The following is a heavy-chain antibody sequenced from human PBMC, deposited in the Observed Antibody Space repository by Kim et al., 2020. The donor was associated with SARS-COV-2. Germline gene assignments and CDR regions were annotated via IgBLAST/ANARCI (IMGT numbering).Heavy chain of an antibody. D-gene: IGHD4-4*01. J-gene: IGHJ4*01. V-gene: IGHV3-21*01. CDR1: GFSFSSYT. Sequence: GGSLRLSCAASGFSFSSYTMNWVRQAPGKGLEWVSSISSSGSYIYYADSVKGRFTISRDNAKNSLFLQMNSLRAEDTAVYYCAPPPSMTTDFYFDSWGQG. CDR2: ISSSGSYI. CDR3: APPPSMTTDFYFDS.